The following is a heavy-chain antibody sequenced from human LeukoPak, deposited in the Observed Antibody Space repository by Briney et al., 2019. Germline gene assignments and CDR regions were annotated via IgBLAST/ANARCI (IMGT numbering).Heavy chain of an antibody. J-gene: IGHJ3*02. CDR3: ANYGDRRAFDI. CDR2: IYYSGST. Sequence: SQTLSLTCTVSGGSISSGGYYWSWIRQHPGKGLEWIGYIYYSGSTYYNPSIKSRATISVDTSKNHFSLKLSSVTAADTAVYYCANYGDRRAFDIWGQGTMVTVSS. V-gene: IGHV4-31*03. CDR1: GGSISSGGYY. D-gene: IGHD4-17*01.